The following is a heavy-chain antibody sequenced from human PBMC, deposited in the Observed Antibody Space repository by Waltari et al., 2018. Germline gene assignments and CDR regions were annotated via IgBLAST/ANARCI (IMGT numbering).Heavy chain of an antibody. CDR2: ISYDGTNR. Sequence: QGQLVESGGGVVQPGRSLRLSCVASGFTFRSYAMLWVRQAPGKGLEWVAVISYDGTNRFYEDSVKGRFAISRDNSKDTLYLQMNSLRSEDTAVYYCASRGGDCKDARCLDFWGQGTLVTVSS. V-gene: IGHV3-30*09. CDR3: ASRGGDCKDARCLDF. D-gene: IGHD2-21*01. CDR1: GFTFRSYA. J-gene: IGHJ4*02.